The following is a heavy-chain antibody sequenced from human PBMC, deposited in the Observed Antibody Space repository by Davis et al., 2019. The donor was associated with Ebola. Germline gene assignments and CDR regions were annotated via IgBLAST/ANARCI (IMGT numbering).Heavy chain of an antibody. J-gene: IGHJ3*02. CDR1: GYRFTSYY. CDR3: AREGGRYYDSSGYVFDI. CDR2: INPITGGT. D-gene: IGHD3-22*01. Sequence: ASVKVSCKASGYRFTSYYMHWVRQAPGQGLEWMGIINPITGGTSYAQNFQVRVNMPRDTSTSTVYMELSSLGSEDTAVYYCAREGGRYYDSSGYVFDIWGQGTMVKVSS. V-gene: IGHV1-46*01.